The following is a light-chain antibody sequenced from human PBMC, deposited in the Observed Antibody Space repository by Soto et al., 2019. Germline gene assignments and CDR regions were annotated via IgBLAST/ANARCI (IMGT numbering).Light chain of an antibody. CDR2: GTS. J-gene: IGKJ3*01. V-gene: IGKV1-9*01. CDR1: KDISRY. CDR3: QQLQRTPFT. Sequence: QLTQSPSSLSASVGDRVTITCRASKDISRYLAWYQQKAGKAPKLLIYGTSTLQSGVPSRFSAFGSGTEFTLTISSLPPEDFATYHCQQLQRTPFTFGPGTTVDV.